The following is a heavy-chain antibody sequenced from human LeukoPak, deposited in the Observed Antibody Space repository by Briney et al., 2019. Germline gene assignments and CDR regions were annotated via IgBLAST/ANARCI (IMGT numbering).Heavy chain of an antibody. J-gene: IGHJ4*02. D-gene: IGHD2-15*01. CDR2: IESKTDGGTT. CDR1: GLTFSNAW. Sequence: GGSPRLSCVVSGLTFSNAWMTWVRQAPGKGLEWVGRIESKTDGGTTDYAAPVKGRFTISRDDSKNTQYLQMNSLKTEDTAVYYCSTLAYCSGGRCYGFDYWGQGALVTVSS. V-gene: IGHV3-15*04. CDR3: STLAYCSGGRCYGFDY.